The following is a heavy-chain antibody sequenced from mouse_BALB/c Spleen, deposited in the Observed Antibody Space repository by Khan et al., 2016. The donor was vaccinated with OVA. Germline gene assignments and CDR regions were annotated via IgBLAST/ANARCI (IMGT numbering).Heavy chain of an antibody. D-gene: IGHD3-3*01. CDR3: TRDAGRY. CDR1: GNTFTEYT. V-gene: IGHV1-18*01. Sequence: VRLQQSGPELVKPGASVKISCKTSGNTFTEYTLHWVKQSHGKSLEWIGVINPKNGVTSYNQKFKGKATLTVDKSSSTAYMEFRGLTSEDSAVYYCTRDAGRYWGQGTSVTVSS. J-gene: IGHJ4*01. CDR2: INPKNGVT.